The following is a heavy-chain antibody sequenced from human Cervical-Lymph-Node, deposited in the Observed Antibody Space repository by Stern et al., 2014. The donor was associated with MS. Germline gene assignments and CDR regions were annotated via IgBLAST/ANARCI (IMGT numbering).Heavy chain of an antibody. Sequence: QVQLVESGAEVKKPGASVKVSCKASGYTFTSYYVHWVRQAPGQGLEWMGISNPSGGSTSYAQKFQGRVTMTRDTSTSTVYMELSSLRSEDTAVYYCARGPLEWLPTYYFDYWGQGTLVTVSS. J-gene: IGHJ4*02. V-gene: IGHV1-46*03. CDR2: SNPSGGST. CDR3: ARGPLEWLPTYYFDY. D-gene: IGHD3-3*01. CDR1: GYTFTSYY.